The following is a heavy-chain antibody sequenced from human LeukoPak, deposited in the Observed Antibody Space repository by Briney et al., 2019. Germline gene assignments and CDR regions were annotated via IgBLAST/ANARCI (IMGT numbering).Heavy chain of an antibody. CDR3: AREGTVTTFDY. J-gene: IGHJ4*02. Sequence: SETLSLTCTVSGGSISSSSYYWGWIRQPPGKGLEWIGSIYYSGSTYYNPSLKGRVTISVDTSKNQFSLKLSSVTAADTAVYYCAREGTVTTFDYWGQGTLVTVSS. V-gene: IGHV4-39*02. CDR1: GGSISSSSYY. D-gene: IGHD4-17*01. CDR2: IYYSGST.